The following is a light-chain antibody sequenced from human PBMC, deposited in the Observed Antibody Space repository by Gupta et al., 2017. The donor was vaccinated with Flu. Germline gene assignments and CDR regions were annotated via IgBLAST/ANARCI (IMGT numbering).Light chain of an antibody. J-gene: IGKJ2*01. Sequence: EMVLPQSPGTLSLSPGERATLSCRASQSVSSSYLAWYQQKHGQAPRLLIYGASSRATGIPDRFSGSGSGTDFTLTISRLEPEDFAVYYCQQYCSSSYTFGPGTKLEIQ. V-gene: IGKV3-20*01. CDR3: QQYCSSSYT. CDR2: GAS. CDR1: QSVSSSY.